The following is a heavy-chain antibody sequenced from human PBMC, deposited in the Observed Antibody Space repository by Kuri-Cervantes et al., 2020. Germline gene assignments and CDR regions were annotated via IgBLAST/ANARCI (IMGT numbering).Heavy chain of an antibody. V-gene: IGHV3-11*01. J-gene: IGHJ3*01. D-gene: IGHD5-24*01. CDR2: ISSSGSTI. CDR3: AKTRGRWLQLIPFDV. Sequence: LSLTCAASGFTFSDYYMSWIRQAPGKGLEWVSYISSSGSTIYYADSVKGRFTISRDNAKNSLYLQMNSLRAEDTAVYYCAKTRGRWLQLIPFDVWGHGTMVTVSS. CDR1: GFTFSDYY.